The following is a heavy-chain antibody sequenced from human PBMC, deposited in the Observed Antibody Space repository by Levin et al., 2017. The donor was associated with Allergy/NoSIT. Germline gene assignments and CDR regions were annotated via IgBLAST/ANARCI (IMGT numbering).Heavy chain of an antibody. Sequence: GESLKISCKGSGYSFTDYWISWVRQMPGKGLEWMGRIDPSDSYTNYSPSFQGHVTISADRSISTAYLQWSSLKASDTAMYYCARRLALDHNYHYYYMDVWGKGPRSPSP. J-gene: IGHJ6*03. CDR3: ARRLALDHNYHYYYMDV. V-gene: IGHV5-10-1*01. CDR2: IDPSDSYT. CDR1: GYSFTDYW. D-gene: IGHD1-14*01.